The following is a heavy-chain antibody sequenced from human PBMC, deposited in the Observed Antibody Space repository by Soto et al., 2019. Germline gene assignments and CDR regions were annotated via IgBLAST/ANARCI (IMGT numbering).Heavy chain of an antibody. CDR3: AREMVRGATNYGMDV. Sequence: QVQLVQSGAEGKKPGSSVKGSCKASGGTLSSYAIRWVQQAPGQGLEWMGGIIPIFGTANYAQKFQGRVTITADKSTSTAYMELSSLRSEDTAVYYCAREMVRGATNYGMDVWGQGTTVTVSS. J-gene: IGHJ6*02. V-gene: IGHV1-69*06. D-gene: IGHD3-10*01. CDR1: GGTLSSYA. CDR2: IIPIFGTA.